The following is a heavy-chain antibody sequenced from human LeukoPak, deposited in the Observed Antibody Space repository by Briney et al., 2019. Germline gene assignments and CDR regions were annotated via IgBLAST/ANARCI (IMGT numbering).Heavy chain of an antibody. CDR1: GFTFSNYW. D-gene: IGHD3-9*01. CDR3: AKDRLYYDILTGSRGLYYYYGMDV. V-gene: IGHV3-7*01. J-gene: IGHJ6*02. CDR2: IKQDGSEK. Sequence: GGSLRLSCAASGFTFSNYWMSWVRQAPGKGLEWVANIKQDGSEKYYVDSVKGRFTISRDSAKNSLYLQMNSLRAEDTAVYYCAKDRLYYDILTGSRGLYYYYGMDVWGQGTTVTVSS.